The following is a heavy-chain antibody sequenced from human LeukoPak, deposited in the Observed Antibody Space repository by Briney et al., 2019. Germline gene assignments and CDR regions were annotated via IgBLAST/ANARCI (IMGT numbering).Heavy chain of an antibody. V-gene: IGHV1-18*01. CDR3: ARASSSGWYLDY. J-gene: IGHJ4*02. CDR2: ISAYNGNT. D-gene: IGHD6-19*01. Sequence: ASVKVSFKASGSTFTSYGISWVRQAPGQGLEWMGWISAYNGNTNYAQKLQGRVTMTTATSPSTAYMELRSLRSDDTAVYYCARASSSGWYLDYWGQGTLVTVSS. CDR1: GSTFTSYG.